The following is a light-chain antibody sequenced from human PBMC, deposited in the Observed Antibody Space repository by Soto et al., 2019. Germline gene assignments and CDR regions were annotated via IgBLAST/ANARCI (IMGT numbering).Light chain of an antibody. J-gene: IGLJ1*01. CDR3: SSYTTSSTYV. CDR2: DVS. V-gene: IGLV2-14*01. Sequence: ALTQPASVSGSPGQSITISCTGTSSDVGGYNYVSWYQQHPGKAPKLMIYDVSNRPSGVSNRFSGSKSGNTASLTISGLQAEDEADYYCSSYTTSSTYVFGPGTKVTVL. CDR1: SSDVGGYNY.